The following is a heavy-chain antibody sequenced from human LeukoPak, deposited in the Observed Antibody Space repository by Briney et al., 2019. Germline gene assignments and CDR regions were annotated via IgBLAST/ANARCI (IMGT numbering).Heavy chain of an antibody. J-gene: IGHJ4*02. D-gene: IGHD2-2*01. CDR1: GFTFNNYG. CDR2: ISYDGRNK. Sequence: GKSLRLSCAASGFTFNNYGMHWVRQAPGKGLEWVAVISYDGRNKHYPDSVKGRFTISRDISTDTLWLQMDSLRTEDTAVYYCAKGPLRGTAAAIDYWGQGTLCTVSS. V-gene: IGHV3-30*18. CDR3: AKGPLRGTAAAIDY.